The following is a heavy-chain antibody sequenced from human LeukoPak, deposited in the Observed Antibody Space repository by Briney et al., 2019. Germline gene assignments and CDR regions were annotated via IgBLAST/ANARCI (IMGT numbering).Heavy chain of an antibody. Sequence: GGSLRLSCAASGFTVSTNYMSWVRQAPGKGLEWVSVISSGGTPYYADSVKGRFTISKDSSENTLYLQMHSLRADDTAVYHCASGGGTFVNWGQGTLVTVSS. J-gene: IGHJ4*02. CDR1: GFTVSTNY. CDR3: ASGGGTFVN. D-gene: IGHD2-15*01. V-gene: IGHV3-66*01. CDR2: ISSGGTP.